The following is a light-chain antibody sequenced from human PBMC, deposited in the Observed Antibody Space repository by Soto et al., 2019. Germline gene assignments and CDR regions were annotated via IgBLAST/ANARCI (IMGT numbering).Light chain of an antibody. CDR3: QQRSTWPPSLT. Sequence: EIVLTQSPATLSLSPGERATLSCSASQSVSSYLAWYQQKPGQAPRLLIYDASNRATGSPARFSGSGSGTDFTLTISSLEPEDFAVYYCQQRSTWPPSLTFGGGTKVEIK. CDR2: DAS. CDR1: QSVSSY. J-gene: IGKJ4*01. V-gene: IGKV3-11*01.